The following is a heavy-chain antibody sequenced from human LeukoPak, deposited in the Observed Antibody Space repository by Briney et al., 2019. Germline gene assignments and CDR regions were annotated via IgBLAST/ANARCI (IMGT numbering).Heavy chain of an antibody. J-gene: IGHJ4*02. V-gene: IGHV3-30*04. CDR1: GFTFSSYA. D-gene: IGHD6-19*01. CDR3: LGGTGWIFDY. Sequence: GGSLRLSCAASGFTFSSYAMHWVRQAPGKGLEWVAVISYDGSNKYYADSVKGRFTISRDSSKNTLYLQMNSLRAEDTAVYYCLGGTGWIFDYWGQGTLVTVSS. CDR2: ISYDGSNK.